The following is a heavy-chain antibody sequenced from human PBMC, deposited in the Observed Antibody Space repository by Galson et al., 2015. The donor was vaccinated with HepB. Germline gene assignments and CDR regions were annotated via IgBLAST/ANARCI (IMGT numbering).Heavy chain of an antibody. Sequence: SLRLSCAASGFTFSSYWMSWVRQAPGKGLEWMANIKQDGSEKYYVDSVKGRFTISRDNAKNSLYLQMNSLRAEDTAVYYCARDPIYCSSISCFYYFDYWGQGTLVTVSS. V-gene: IGHV3-7*03. J-gene: IGHJ4*02. D-gene: IGHD2-2*01. CDR1: GFTFSSYW. CDR3: ARDPIYCSSISCFYYFDY. CDR2: IKQDGSEK.